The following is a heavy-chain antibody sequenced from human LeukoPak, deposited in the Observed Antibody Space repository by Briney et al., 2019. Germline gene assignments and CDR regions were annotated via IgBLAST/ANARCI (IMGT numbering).Heavy chain of an antibody. Sequence: SGTLSLTCAVSRGSTTSSHWWSWVRQSPGKGRECIGEIYHNVGTNSNPSLKSRVTMSVDKSKNQFSLKLSPVTAADTAVYYCARDRPYYYGSGSPKYYYGMDVWGKGTTVTVSS. V-gene: IGHV4-4*02. D-gene: IGHD3-10*01. CDR1: RGSTTSSHW. J-gene: IGHJ6*04. CDR2: IYHNVGT. CDR3: ARDRPYYYGSGSPKYYYGMDV.